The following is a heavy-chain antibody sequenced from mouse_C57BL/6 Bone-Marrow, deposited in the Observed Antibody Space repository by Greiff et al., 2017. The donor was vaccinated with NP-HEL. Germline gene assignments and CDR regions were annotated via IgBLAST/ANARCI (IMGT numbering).Heavy chain of an antibody. D-gene: IGHD1-1*01. V-gene: IGHV1-81*01. J-gene: IGHJ3*01. CDR2: IYPRSGNT. CDR1: GYTFTSYG. CDR3: ARPHYYGSSYWFAY. Sequence: QVQLRQSGAELARPGASVKLSCKASGYTFTSYGISWVKQRTGQGLEWIGEIYPRSGNTYYNEKFKGKATLTADKSSSTAYMELRSLTSEDSAVYFCARPHYYGSSYWFAYWGQGTLVTVSA.